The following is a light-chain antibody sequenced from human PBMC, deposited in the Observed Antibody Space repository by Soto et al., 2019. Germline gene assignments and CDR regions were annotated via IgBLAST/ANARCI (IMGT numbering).Light chain of an antibody. CDR1: SSDVGGYNS. CDR3: SSYTSNNTYV. V-gene: IGLV2-14*01. Sequence: QAALAQPASVSGSPAQSITISCTGTSSDVGGYNSVSWYQHHPGKVPKLMIYEVSYRPSGVSNRFSGSKSGSTATLTISGLQAEDEADYYCSSYTSNNTYVFGTGTKVTVL. CDR2: EVS. J-gene: IGLJ1*01.